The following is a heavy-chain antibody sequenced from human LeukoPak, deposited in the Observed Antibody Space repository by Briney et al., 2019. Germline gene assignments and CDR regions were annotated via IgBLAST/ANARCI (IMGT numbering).Heavy chain of an antibody. CDR2: ISSSSSYI. CDR3: ARCGGPDGLLWFGEKHPYEIDY. Sequence: PGGSLRLSCAASGFTFSSYSMNWVRQAPGKGLEWVSSISSSSSYIYYADSVKGRFTISRDNAKNSLYLQMNSLRAEDTAVYYCARCGGPDGLLWFGEKHPYEIDYWGQGTLVTVSS. V-gene: IGHV3-21*01. D-gene: IGHD3-10*01. J-gene: IGHJ4*02. CDR1: GFTFSSYS.